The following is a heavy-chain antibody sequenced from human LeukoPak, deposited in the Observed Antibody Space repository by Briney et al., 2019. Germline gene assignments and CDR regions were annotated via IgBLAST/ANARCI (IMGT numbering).Heavy chain of an antibody. CDR3: ASGSGDSSEIP. Sequence: ASVKVSCKVSGSTLTEFSIHWVRQAPGKGLEWMGGFVPEDDETIYAQSFQGRVTMTEDTSTDTAYMELSSLRSEDTAVYYCASGSGDSSEIPWGQGTLVTVSS. D-gene: IGHD3-22*01. CDR1: GSTLTEFS. CDR2: FVPEDDET. J-gene: IGHJ5*02. V-gene: IGHV1-24*01.